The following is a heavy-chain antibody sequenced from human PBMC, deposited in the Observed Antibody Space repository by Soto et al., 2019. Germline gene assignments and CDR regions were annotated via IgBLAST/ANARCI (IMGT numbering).Heavy chain of an antibody. CDR1: GLTFSSYS. D-gene: IGHD2-2*03. Sequence: GGSLRLSCAASGLTFSSYSMNWVRQAPGKGLEWVSSISSSSSYIYYTDSVKGRFTISRDNAKNSLYLQMNSLRAEDTAVYYCARDGYFEDYYYGMDVWGQGTTVTVSS. CDR3: ARDGYFEDYYYGMDV. CDR2: ISSSSSYI. V-gene: IGHV3-21*01. J-gene: IGHJ6*02.